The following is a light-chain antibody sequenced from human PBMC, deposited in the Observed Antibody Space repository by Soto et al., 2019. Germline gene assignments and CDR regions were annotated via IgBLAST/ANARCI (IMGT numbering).Light chain of an antibody. V-gene: IGKV3-20*01. CDR2: GAS. CDR3: QQYGSSPLFT. Sequence: EIVLTQSPGTLSLSPGDRATLSCRASQSVSSSYLAWYQQKPGQAPRLLIYGASSRATGIPDRFSGSGSGTDFTLTIGRLEPEDFAVYYCQQYGSSPLFTFGPGTKVDVK. J-gene: IGKJ3*01. CDR1: QSVSSSY.